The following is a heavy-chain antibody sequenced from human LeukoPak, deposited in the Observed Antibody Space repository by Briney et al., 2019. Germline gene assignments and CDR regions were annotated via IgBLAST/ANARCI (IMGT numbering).Heavy chain of an antibody. CDR1: GYTFTGYY. V-gene: IGHV1-2*02. CDR3: ASARYYYDSSGYYYSGLDAFDI. CDR2: INPNSGGT. Sequence: GASVKVPCKASGYTFTGYYMHWVRQAPGQGLEWMGWINPNSGGTNYAQKFQGRVTMTRDTSISTAYMELSRLTSDDTAVYYCASARYYYDSSGYYYSGLDAFDIWGQGTMVTVSS. J-gene: IGHJ3*02. D-gene: IGHD3-22*01.